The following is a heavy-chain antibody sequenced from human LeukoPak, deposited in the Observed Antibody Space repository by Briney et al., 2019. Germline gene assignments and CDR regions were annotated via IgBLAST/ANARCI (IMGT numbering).Heavy chain of an antibody. CDR2: ISAYNGNT. CDR1: GYTFTSYG. CDR3: ARDTRAPYCGGDCRFNY. D-gene: IGHD2-21*02. V-gene: IGHV1-18*01. Sequence: ASVEVSCKASGYTFTSYGISWVRQAPGQGLEWMGWISAYNGNTNYAQKLQGRVTMTTDTSTSTAYMELRSLGSDDTAVYYCARDTRAPYCGGDCRFNYWGQGTLVTVSS. J-gene: IGHJ4*02.